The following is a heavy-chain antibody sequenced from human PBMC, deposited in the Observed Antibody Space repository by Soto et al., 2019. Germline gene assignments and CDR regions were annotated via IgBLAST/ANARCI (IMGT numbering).Heavy chain of an antibody. Sequence: PGGPLRLPCGAAEGTCTNAWINWVSQATGKGLEWVGRIKSKTDGGTTDYAEPVKGRFAISRDDSNNMVYLQMNSLRAEDTAVYYCAKGLDSSSWSPLPPSGMDVWGKGTTVTVSS. CDR3: AKGLDSSSWSPLPPSGMDV. CDR1: EGTCTNAW. CDR2: IKSKTDGGTT. J-gene: IGHJ6*04. V-gene: IGHV3-15*07. D-gene: IGHD6-13*01.